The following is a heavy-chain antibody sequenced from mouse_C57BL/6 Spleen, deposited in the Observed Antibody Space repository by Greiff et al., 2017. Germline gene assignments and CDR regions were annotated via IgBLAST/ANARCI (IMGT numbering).Heavy chain of an antibody. J-gene: IGHJ2*01. Sequence: VKLVESGPELVKPGASVKLSCKASGYTFTSYDINWVKQRPGQGLEWIGWIYPRDGSTKYNEKFKGKATLTVDTSSSTAYMELHSLTSEDSAVYFCARGGGYAYFDYWGQGTTLTVSS. CDR3: ARGGGYAYFDY. CDR2: IYPRDGST. V-gene: IGHV1-85*01. D-gene: IGHD2-2*01. CDR1: GYTFTSYD.